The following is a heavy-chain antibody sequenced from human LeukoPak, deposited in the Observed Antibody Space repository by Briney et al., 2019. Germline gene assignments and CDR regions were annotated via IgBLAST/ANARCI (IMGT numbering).Heavy chain of an antibody. CDR3: ARVYSSSSGVDY. D-gene: IGHD6-6*01. Sequence: SETLSLTCTVSGGSISSYYWSWIRQPPGKGLEWIGYIYYSGSTNYNPSLKSRVTISVDTSKNQFSLKLSSVTAADTAVYYCARVYSSSSGVDYWGQGTLVTVSS. CDR1: GGSISSYY. J-gene: IGHJ4*02. V-gene: IGHV4-59*01. CDR2: IYYSGST.